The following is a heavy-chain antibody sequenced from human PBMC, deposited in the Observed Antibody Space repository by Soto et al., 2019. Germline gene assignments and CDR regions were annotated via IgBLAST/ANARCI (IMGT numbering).Heavy chain of an antibody. CDR1: GFTFSSYA. J-gene: IGHJ6*02. V-gene: IGHV3-9*01. CDR2: ISWSSDTI. D-gene: IGHD1-26*01. Sequence: GGSLRLSCAASGFTFSSYAMHWVRQAPGKGLEWVSSISWSSDTIDYADSVKGRFTVSRDNGKHVLYLQMNSLRAEDTALYFCAKDKVGAPQYYGMDVWGQGTTVTVSS. CDR3: AKDKVGAPQYYGMDV.